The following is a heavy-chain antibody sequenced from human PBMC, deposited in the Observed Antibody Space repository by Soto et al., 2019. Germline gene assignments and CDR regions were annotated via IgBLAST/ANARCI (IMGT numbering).Heavy chain of an antibody. D-gene: IGHD3-9*01. CDR3: ARHYLTPARAPVLRYFDWPLNWFYI. Sequence: SKPLSITCTVYSGSISTNDYYWSWIRQPPGKGLEWIGYIYYSGSTSYNPSLKSRVTISIDTSKDQFSLKLRSVTAADTAVYYCARHYLTPARAPVLRYFDWPLNWFYICGQGTLVTLSS. V-gene: IGHV4-30-4*01. J-gene: IGHJ5*02. CDR1: SGSISTNDYY. CDR2: IYYSGST.